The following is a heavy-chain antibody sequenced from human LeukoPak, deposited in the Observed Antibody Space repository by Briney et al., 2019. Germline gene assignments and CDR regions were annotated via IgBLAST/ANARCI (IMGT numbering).Heavy chain of an antibody. J-gene: IGHJ6*03. D-gene: IGHD4-17*01. CDR3: AKGDYGDYDEPHYYFYYMEV. Sequence: GGSLRLSCAASGFTFRAYAMHWVRQAPGKGLEWVAFIRFDGTKRYYGNSVSGRFTISRDTSKNMMYLQMNSLRAEDTAVYYCAKGDYGDYDEPHYYFYYMEVWGKGTTVTVSS. CDR2: IRFDGTKR. V-gene: IGHV3-30*02. CDR1: GFTFRAYA.